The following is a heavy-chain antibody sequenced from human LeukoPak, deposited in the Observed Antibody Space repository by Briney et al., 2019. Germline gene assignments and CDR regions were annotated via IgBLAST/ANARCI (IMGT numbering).Heavy chain of an antibody. CDR2: IYYSGST. CDR3: ARDLVWDPRFDY. D-gene: IGHD6-6*01. Sequence: PSETLSLTCTVSGGSVSSGSYYWSWIRQPPGKGLEWIGYIYYSGSTNYNPSLKSRVTISVDTSKNQFSLELSSVTAADTAVYYCARDLVWDPRFDYWGQGTLVTVSS. V-gene: IGHV4-61*01. J-gene: IGHJ4*02. CDR1: GGSVSSGSYY.